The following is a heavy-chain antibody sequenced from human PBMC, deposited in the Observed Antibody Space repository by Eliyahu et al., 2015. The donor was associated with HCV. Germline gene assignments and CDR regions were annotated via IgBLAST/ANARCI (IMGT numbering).Heavy chain of an antibody. CDR3: AREGLAMVQSFDY. CDR2: ITGSSTYI. D-gene: IGHD5-18*01. V-gene: IGHV3-21*01. Sequence: EVQLLESGGGLVKPGGPLRLSCAASGFTFSLYSIHWVRQAPGKGLEWISSITGSSTYIYYADSVKGRFTISRDNAKNSLHLQMNSLRAEDTAVYYCAREGLAMVQSFDYWGQGTLVTVSS. J-gene: IGHJ4*02. CDR1: GFTFSLYS.